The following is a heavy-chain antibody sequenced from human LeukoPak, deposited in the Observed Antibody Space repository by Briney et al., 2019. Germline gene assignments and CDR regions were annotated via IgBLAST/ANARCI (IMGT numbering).Heavy chain of an antibody. J-gene: IGHJ4*02. CDR1: GFTFSSYA. CDR2: ISYDGSNK. CDR3: ARGEMATILYYFDY. D-gene: IGHD5-24*01. V-gene: IGHV3-30-3*01. Sequence: PGGSLRLSCAASGFTFSSYAMHWVRQAPGKGLEWVAVISYDGSNKYYADSVKGRFTISRDNSKNTLYLQMNSLRAEDTAVYYCARGEMATILYYFDYWGQGTLVTVSS.